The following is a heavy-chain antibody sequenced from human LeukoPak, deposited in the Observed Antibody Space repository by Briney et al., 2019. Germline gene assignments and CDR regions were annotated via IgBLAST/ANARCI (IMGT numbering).Heavy chain of an antibody. Sequence: GGSLRLSREASGFAFSSHWMHWVRQAPGKGLAWVSRINSDGSSTNYADSVKGRFTISRDNAKNTLYLQVNSLRAEDTAVYYCASPPYGGSYFVYYWGQGTLVTVSS. J-gene: IGHJ4*02. D-gene: IGHD1-26*01. V-gene: IGHV3-74*01. CDR1: GFAFSSHW. CDR2: INSDGSST. CDR3: ASPPYGGSYFVYY.